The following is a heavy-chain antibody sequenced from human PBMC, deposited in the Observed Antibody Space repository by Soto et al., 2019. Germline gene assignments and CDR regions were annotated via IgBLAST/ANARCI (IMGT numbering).Heavy chain of an antibody. J-gene: IGHJ4*02. CDR1: GYAFTTYG. CDR2: ISAYNGNT. CDR3: ARGRHGDY. Sequence: QVHLVQSGAEVKKPGASVKVSCQGSGYAFTTYGITWVRQAPGQGLEWMGWISAYNGNTNYAQKLQGRVTVTRDTSTSAADMELRTLNYDDTAVYYCARGRHGDYWGQGALVTVSS. V-gene: IGHV1-18*01.